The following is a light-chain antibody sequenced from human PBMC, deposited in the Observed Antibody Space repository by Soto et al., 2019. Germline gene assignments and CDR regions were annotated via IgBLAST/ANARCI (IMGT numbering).Light chain of an antibody. J-gene: IGLJ1*01. V-gene: IGLV2-14*01. Sequence: QSALTQPASVSGSPGQSITISCTGTSSDVGGYNYVSWYQQHPGKAPKLMIYDVSNRPSGVSNRFSGSKSGNTASLTISGLQAEEEADYYCSSYTSSSNLYVFGTWTKLNV. CDR2: DVS. CDR1: SSDVGGYNY. CDR3: SSYTSSSNLYV.